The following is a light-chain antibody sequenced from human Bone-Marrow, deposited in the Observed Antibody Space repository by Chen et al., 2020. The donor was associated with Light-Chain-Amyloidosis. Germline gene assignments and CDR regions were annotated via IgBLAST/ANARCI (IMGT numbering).Light chain of an antibody. J-gene: IGKJ3*01. CDR1: QSVLYSSNNKNY. V-gene: IGKV4-1*01. Sequence: DIVMTQSPDSLAVSLGERAAINCKSSQSVLYSSNNKNYLAWYQQKPGQPPKLLLSWASTRESGVPDRFSGSGSGTDFTLTISSLQAEDVAVYYCQQHYKIPFTCGPGTKVDIK. CDR3: QQHYKIPFT. CDR2: WAS.